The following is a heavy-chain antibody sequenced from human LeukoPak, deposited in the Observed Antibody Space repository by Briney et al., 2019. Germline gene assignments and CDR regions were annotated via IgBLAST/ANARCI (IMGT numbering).Heavy chain of an antibody. V-gene: IGHV6-1*01. Sequence: SQTLSLTCAISGDSVSSNSAAWNWIRQSPSRGLEWLGRTYYRSKWYNNYAASVKSRITINPDTSKNQFSLQLNSVTPEDTAVYYCAREAKNWGYNWFDPWGQGTLVTVSS. D-gene: IGHD7-27*01. CDR2: TYYRSKWYN. CDR3: AREAKNWGYNWFDP. J-gene: IGHJ5*02. CDR1: GDSVSSNSAA.